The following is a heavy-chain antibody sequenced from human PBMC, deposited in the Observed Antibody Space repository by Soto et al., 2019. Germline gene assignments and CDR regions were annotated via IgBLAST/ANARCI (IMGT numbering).Heavy chain of an antibody. CDR1: GFTFSNYA. J-gene: IGHJ4*02. V-gene: IGHV3-30-3*01. CDR2: ISYDGSNK. Sequence: SLRLSCAPSGFTFSNYAMHWVRQAPGKGLEWVAVISYDGSNKYYADSVKGRFTISRDNSKNTLYLQMNSLRAEDTAVYYFARDKRDLRFLEWSYYFDYWGQGTLVTVSS. D-gene: IGHD3-3*01. CDR3: ARDKRDLRFLEWSYYFDY.